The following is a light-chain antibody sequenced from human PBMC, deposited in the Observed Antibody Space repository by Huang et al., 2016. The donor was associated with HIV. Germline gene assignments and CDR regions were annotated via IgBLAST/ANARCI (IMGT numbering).Light chain of an antibody. J-gene: IGKJ4*01. CDR1: QSLLHSAVNTD. Sequence: DVVMTQSPLSLPVTLGQPASISCTSSQSLLHSAVNTDLNWFHQRPGQSPRRLFYKVSNRDSGVPDRFSGSGSGTDFTLTISRVEAEDVGIFYCMQGTHWPLTFGEGTKVEI. V-gene: IGKV2-30*02. CDR2: KVS. CDR3: MQGTHWPLT.